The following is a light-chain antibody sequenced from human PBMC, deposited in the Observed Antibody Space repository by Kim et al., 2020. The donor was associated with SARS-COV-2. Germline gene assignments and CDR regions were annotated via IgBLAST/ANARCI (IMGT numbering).Light chain of an antibody. Sequence: ELTQPPSASGTPGQRVTISCSGSSSNIESNYVYWYQHVPGTAPKVLIYRSNQRPSGVPDRFSGSKSGTSASLAISGLRSEDEADYYCAAWDDSLSGRVFGGGTQLTVL. CDR2: RSN. V-gene: IGLV1-47*01. J-gene: IGLJ3*02. CDR1: SSNIESNY. CDR3: AAWDDSLSGRV.